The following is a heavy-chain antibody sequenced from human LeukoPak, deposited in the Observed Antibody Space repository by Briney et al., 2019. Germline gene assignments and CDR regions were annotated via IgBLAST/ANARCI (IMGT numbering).Heavy chain of an antibody. J-gene: IGHJ4*02. Sequence: GGSLRLSCVASGFTLSSYSMNWVRQAPGKGLEWVSYISDTGSTIAYADSVKGRFTMSRDEAKNSLHLQMNSLRAEDTAVYYCASSSGWIIDYWGQGTLVTVSS. D-gene: IGHD6-19*01. V-gene: IGHV3-48*01. CDR2: ISDTGSTI. CDR1: GFTLSSYS. CDR3: ASSSGWIIDY.